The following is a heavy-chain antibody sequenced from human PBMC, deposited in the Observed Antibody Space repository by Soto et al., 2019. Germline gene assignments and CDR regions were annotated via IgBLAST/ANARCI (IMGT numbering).Heavy chain of an antibody. CDR1: GFTFSSYA. CDR3: GKDRTTVDYHYGMDV. CDR2: ISGGGGST. Sequence: EVQLLESGGGLVQPGGSLRLSCAASGFTFSSYAMTWVRQAPGKGLEWVSGISGGGGSTYYADSVKGRFTISRDNSKNTLFLQMNSLRAEGTAVYYCGKDRTTVDYHYGMDVWGQGTTVTVSS. V-gene: IGHV3-23*01. D-gene: IGHD4-17*01. J-gene: IGHJ6*02.